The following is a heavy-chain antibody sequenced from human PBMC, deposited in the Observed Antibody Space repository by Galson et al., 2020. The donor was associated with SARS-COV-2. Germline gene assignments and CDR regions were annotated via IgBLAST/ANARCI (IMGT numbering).Heavy chain of an antibody. CDR3: ARDSSGWYRAFDI. CDR1: ALTFSDYY. V-gene: IGHV3-11*01. Sequence: GGSLSLSCAAYALTFSDYYMSWIRQAPGKGLEWVSSISRSGTSINYADSVKGRFTISRDNAKNTLYLQMNNLRAEDTAVYYCARDSSGWYRAFDIWGQGTMVTGSS. CDR2: ISRSGTSI. D-gene: IGHD6-19*01. J-gene: IGHJ3*02.